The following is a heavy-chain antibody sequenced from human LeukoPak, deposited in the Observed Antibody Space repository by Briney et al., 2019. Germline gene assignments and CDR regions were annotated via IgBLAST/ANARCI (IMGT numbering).Heavy chain of an antibody. CDR3: ARLDFPHYFDC. V-gene: IGHV4-39*02. D-gene: IGHD2/OR15-2a*01. CDR2: IYYTGCT. CDR1: GVSISSSRYF. J-gene: IGHJ4*02. Sequence: SGTLSLTCTVSGVSISSSRYFWLWIRQPPGKGQEWIGSIYYTGCTYYSPSLKSRVTISVDTSKNHFSLKLSSVTAADTAVYYCARLDFPHYFDCWGQGTLVTVSS.